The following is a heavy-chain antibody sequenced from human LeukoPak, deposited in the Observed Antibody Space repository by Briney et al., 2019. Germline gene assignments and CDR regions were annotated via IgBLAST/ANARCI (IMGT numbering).Heavy chain of an antibody. D-gene: IGHD1-26*01. V-gene: IGHV4-34*01. CDR1: GGSFSGYY. J-gene: IGHJ6*02. CDR3: ARGRVGHYYYYGMDV. CDR2: INHSGST. Sequence: PSETLSLTCAVSGGSFSGYYWSWLRQPPGKGLEWIGEINHSGSTNYNPSLKSRVTISVDTSKNQFSLKLSSVTAADTAVYYCARGRVGHYYYYGMDVWGQGTTVTVSS.